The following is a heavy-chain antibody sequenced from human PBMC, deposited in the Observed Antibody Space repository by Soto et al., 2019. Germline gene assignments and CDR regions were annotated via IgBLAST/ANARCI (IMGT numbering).Heavy chain of an antibody. V-gene: IGHV5-51*01. Sequence: PGESLKISCKGSGYSFTSYWIGWVRQMPGKGLEWMGIIYPGDSDTRYSPSFQGQVTISADKSISTAYLQWSSLKASDTAMYYCARHFSPPGLRFLEWLPSRDYYYYYVMDVWGQGTTVTVSS. CDR2: IYPGDSDT. D-gene: IGHD3-3*01. CDR3: ARHFSPPGLRFLEWLPSRDYYYYYVMDV. J-gene: IGHJ6*02. CDR1: GYSFTSYW.